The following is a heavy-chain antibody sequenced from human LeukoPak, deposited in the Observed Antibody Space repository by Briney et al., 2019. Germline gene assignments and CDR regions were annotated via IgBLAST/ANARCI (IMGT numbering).Heavy chain of an antibody. D-gene: IGHD6-13*01. CDR2: IYSGGKT. J-gene: IGHJ4*02. V-gene: IGHV3-53*01. CDR1: GFTVSRNY. CDR3: ARDSSIAAAGLDY. Sequence: GGSLRLSCAVSGFTVSRNYMSWVRQAPGKGLEWVSLIYSGGKTDYADSVKGRFTISRDNAKNSLYLQMNSLRAEDTAVYYCARDSSIAAAGLDYWGQETLVTVSS.